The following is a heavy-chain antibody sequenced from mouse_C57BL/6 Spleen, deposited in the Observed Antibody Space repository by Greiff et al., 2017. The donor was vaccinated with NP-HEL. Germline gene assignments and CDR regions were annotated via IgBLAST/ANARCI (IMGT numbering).Heavy chain of an antibody. D-gene: IGHD2-2*01. Sequence: QVQLKQSGAELMKPGASVKLSCTATGYTFTGYWIAWVKQRPGHGLEWIGEILPGSGSTNYNETFKGKATFTADTSSNTAYMQLSSLTTEDTAIYYGARSVYGYDPWYFDVWGTGTTVTVSS. CDR2: ILPGSGST. V-gene: IGHV1-9*01. J-gene: IGHJ1*03. CDR1: GYTFTGYW. CDR3: ARSVYGYDPWYFDV.